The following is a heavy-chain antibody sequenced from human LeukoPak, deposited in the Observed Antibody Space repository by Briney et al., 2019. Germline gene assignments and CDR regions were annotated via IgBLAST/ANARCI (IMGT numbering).Heavy chain of an antibody. CDR1: GGSFSGYY. Sequence: SETLSLTCAVYGGSFSGYYWSWIRQPPGKGLEWIGEINHSGSTNYNPSLKSRVTISVDTSKNQFSLKLSSVTAADTAVYYCARDRGDSSGYPLDYWGQGTLVTVSS. J-gene: IGHJ4*02. CDR3: ARDRGDSSGYPLDY. D-gene: IGHD3-22*01. V-gene: IGHV4-34*01. CDR2: INHSGST.